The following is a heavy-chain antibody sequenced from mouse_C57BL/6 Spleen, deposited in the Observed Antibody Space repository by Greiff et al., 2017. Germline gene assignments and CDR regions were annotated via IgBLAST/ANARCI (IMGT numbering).Heavy chain of an antibody. D-gene: IGHD1-1*01. CDR2: IWRGGST. V-gene: IGHV2-5*01. CDR1: GFSLTSYG. Sequence: QVQLKESGPGLVQPSQSLSITCTVSGFSLTSYGVHWVRQSPGKGLEWLGVIWRGGSTDYNATFMSRLSITKDNSKSQVFFKMNSLQADDTAIYYCAKNWYYGSSSNWSYAMDYWGQGTSVTVSS. J-gene: IGHJ4*01. CDR3: AKNWYYGSSSNWSYAMDY.